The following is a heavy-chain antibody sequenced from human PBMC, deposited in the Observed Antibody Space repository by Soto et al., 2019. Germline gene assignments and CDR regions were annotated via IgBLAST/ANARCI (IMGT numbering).Heavy chain of an antibody. Sequence: WVSMRVSCAAAGLNIISYGMHWVSKNTGKGLEWVAVISYDGSNKYYADSVKGRFTISRDNSKNTLYLQMNSLRAEDTAVYYCAKDRPFRFLEWLLSDGMDVWGQGTTVTVSS. V-gene: IGHV3-30*18. D-gene: IGHD3-3*01. CDR2: ISYDGSNK. CDR1: GLNIISYG. J-gene: IGHJ6*02. CDR3: AKDRPFRFLEWLLSDGMDV.